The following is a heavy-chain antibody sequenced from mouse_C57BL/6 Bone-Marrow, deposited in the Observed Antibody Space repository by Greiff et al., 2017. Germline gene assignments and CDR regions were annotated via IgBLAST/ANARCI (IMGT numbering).Heavy chain of an antibody. V-gene: IGHV2-6-1*01. Sequence: VHLVESGPGLVAPSPSLSITCTASGFSLTSYGVHWVRQPPGQGLEWLVVIWRDGSTTYNSAHKSRLSISKDNSKSQVSLKMNRLQTTDTAMYYCARHGYDYGGGAMGCWGRGTSVTVSS. CDR3: ARHGYDYGGGAMGC. CDR2: IWRDGST. J-gene: IGHJ4*01. D-gene: IGHD2-4*01. CDR1: GFSLTSYG.